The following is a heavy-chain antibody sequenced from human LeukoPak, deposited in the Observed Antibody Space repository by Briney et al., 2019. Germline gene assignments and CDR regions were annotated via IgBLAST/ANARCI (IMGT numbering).Heavy chain of an antibody. Sequence: PGGSLRLSCAASGFTFSSYEMNWVRQAPGKGLEWVAYISSSGGIIYYAVSVKGRFTISRDNAKNSLYLQMNSLRAEDTAVYYCARSFSAAYDNWGRGTLVTVSS. CDR1: GFTFSSYE. V-gene: IGHV3-48*03. J-gene: IGHJ4*02. CDR3: ARSFSAAYDN. CDR2: ISSSGGII. D-gene: IGHD3-16*02.